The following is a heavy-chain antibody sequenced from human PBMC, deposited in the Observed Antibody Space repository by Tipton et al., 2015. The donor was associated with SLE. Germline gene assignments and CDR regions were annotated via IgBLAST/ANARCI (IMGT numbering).Heavy chain of an antibody. Sequence: PLRLSCAASGFTFSTYGMNWVRQAPGKGLEWVSSIGTSGDYKYYVDSVKGRFTVSRDNAENSLYLQMNSLRAEDTAVYYCARGSEYNLYWGQGTLVTVSS. D-gene: IGHD1-1*01. CDR3: ARGSEYNLY. J-gene: IGHJ4*02. CDR1: GFTFSTYG. V-gene: IGHV3-21*01. CDR2: IGTSGDYK.